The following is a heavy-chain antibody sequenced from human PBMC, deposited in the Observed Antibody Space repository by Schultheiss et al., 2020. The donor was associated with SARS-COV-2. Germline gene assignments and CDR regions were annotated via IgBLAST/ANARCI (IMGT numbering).Heavy chain of an antibody. CDR2: IYSCGST. CDR1: GGSFSGYY. Sequence: GGSLRLSCAVYGGSFSGYYWSWIRQPPGKGLEWVSVIYSCGSTYYADSVKGRFTISRDNSKNTLYLQMNSLRAEDTAVYYCARSDDGGIAAAGPGMDVWGQGTTVTVSS. V-gene: IGHV3-66*03. J-gene: IGHJ6*02. CDR3: ARSDDGGIAAAGPGMDV. D-gene: IGHD6-13*01.